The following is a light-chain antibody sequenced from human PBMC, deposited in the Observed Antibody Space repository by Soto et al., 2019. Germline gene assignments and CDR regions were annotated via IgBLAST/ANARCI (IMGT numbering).Light chain of an antibody. Sequence: QSVLTQPASASGTPGQRLTISCSGSNSNIGSHTVNWYQHVAGTAPKLLIYSDDERPSGVADRFAGSKSGTSASLAISGLLAEDEAHYFCAAWDDSLNGRVFGGGTKLTVL. J-gene: IGLJ3*02. CDR3: AAWDDSLNGRV. CDR2: SDD. CDR1: NSNIGSHT. V-gene: IGLV1-44*01.